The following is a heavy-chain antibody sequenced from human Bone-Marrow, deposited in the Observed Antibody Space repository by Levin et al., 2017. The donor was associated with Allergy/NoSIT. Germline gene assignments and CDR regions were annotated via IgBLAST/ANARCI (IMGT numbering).Heavy chain of an antibody. CDR3: ATMSSPSYYYALDV. J-gene: IGHJ6*02. CDR1: GFSVRDNY. CDR2: IYSGGNT. V-gene: IGHV3-53*01. Sequence: LSLTCAASGFSVRDNYLAWVRQAPGRGLEWVSIIYSGGNTYDADAVRGRFTISKDSSQNRLFLQMNNLRPDDTATYYCATMSSPSYYYALDVWGQGTTVTVSS.